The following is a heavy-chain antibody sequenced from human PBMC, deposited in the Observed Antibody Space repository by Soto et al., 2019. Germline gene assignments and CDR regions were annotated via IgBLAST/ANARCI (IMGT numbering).Heavy chain of an antibody. CDR1: GGSISSYY. CDR3: ARHQGYSSSWPYYFDY. D-gene: IGHD6-13*01. J-gene: IGHJ4*02. Sequence: PSETLSLTCTVSGGSISSYYWSWIRQTPGKGLEWIGYIYYSGITNSNPSLKSRVTISMDTSNSQFSLKLSSVTAADTAMYYCARHQGYSSSWPYYFDYWGQGTLVTVSS. CDR2: IYYSGIT. V-gene: IGHV4-59*08.